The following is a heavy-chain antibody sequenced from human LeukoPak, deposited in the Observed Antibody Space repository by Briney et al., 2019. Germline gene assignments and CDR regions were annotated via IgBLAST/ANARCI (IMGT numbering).Heavy chain of an antibody. CDR1: RFTSSAYA. V-gene: IGHV3-30*04. J-gene: IGHJ4*02. CDR2: ISYDGTNK. Sequence: GGSLRLSCAASRFTSSAYAMHWVRQTPGKGLEWVALISYDGTNKYYADFVKGRFTISRDNSKNTLYLQMNSLRAEDTAVYYCAKESPNDYWGQGTLVTVSS. CDR3: AKESPNDY.